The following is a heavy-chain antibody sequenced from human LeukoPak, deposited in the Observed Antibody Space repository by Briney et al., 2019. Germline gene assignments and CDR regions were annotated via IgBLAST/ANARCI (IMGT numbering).Heavy chain of an antibody. V-gene: IGHV4-39*01. D-gene: IGHD2-2*01. J-gene: IGHJ3*02. CDR1: GGSINSGSFY. CDR3: ARHGGYCSSTSCSWGAFDI. Sequence: SETLSLTCTVSGGSINSGSFYWGWIRQPPGKGLEWIGSIYYSGSTYYNPSLKSRVTISVDTSKNQFSLKLSSVTAADMAVYYCARHGGYCSSTSCSWGAFDIWGQGTMVTVSS. CDR2: IYYSGST.